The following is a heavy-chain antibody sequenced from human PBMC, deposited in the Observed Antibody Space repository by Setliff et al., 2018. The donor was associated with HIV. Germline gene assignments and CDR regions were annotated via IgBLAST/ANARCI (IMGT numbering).Heavy chain of an antibody. CDR2: INHSGST. CDR3: ARGKQWLPHVY. Sequence: PSETLSLTCAVYGGSFSGYYWTWIRQPPGKGLEWIGEINHSGSTNYNPSLKSRVTISIDTFKNQFSLNMSSATAADTAVYYCARGKQWLPHVYWGQGTLVTVSS. J-gene: IGHJ4*02. CDR1: GGSFSGYY. D-gene: IGHD6-19*01. V-gene: IGHV4-34*01.